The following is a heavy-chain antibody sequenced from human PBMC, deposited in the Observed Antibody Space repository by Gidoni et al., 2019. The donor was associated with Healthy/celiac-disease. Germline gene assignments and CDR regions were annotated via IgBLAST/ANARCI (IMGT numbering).Heavy chain of an antibody. CDR2: ISSSSSYI. CDR3: ARDSEDYYDSSGYYSDAFDI. Sequence: EVQLVESGGGLVKPGGSLRLSCAASGFTFSSYSMNWVRQAPGKGLEWVSSISSSSSYIYYADSVKGRFTISRDNAKNSLYLQMNSLRAEDTAVYYCARDSEDYYDSSGYYSDAFDIWGQGTMVTVSS. D-gene: IGHD3-22*01. J-gene: IGHJ3*02. V-gene: IGHV3-21*01. CDR1: GFTFSSYS.